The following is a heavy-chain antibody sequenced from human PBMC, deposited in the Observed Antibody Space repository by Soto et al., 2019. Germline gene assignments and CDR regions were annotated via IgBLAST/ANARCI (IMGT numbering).Heavy chain of an antibody. J-gene: IGHJ6*02. Sequence: SETLSLTCAVYGGSFSGYYWSWIRQPPGKGLEWIGEINHSGSTNYNPSLKSRVTISVDTSKNQFSLKLSSVTAADTAVYYCATSPWYSNYYYVMDVWGQGTTVTVSS. CDR2: INHSGST. CDR1: GGSFSGYY. CDR3: ATSPWYSNYYYVMDV. V-gene: IGHV4-34*01. D-gene: IGHD4-4*01.